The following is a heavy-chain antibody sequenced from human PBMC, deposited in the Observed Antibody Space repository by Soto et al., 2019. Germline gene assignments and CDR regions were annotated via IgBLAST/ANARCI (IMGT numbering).Heavy chain of an antibody. D-gene: IGHD5-12*01. CDR1: GYTFTGYY. V-gene: IGHV1-2*02. Sequence: ASVKVSCKASGYTFTGYYIHWVRQAPGQGLEWMGWINPNNGDTNYAQNFQGRVSMTRDTSTSTVYMELSSLRFDDTAVYYCARHSGYDYVFDYWGQGTLVPVSS. J-gene: IGHJ4*02. CDR3: ARHSGYDYVFDY. CDR2: INPNNGDT.